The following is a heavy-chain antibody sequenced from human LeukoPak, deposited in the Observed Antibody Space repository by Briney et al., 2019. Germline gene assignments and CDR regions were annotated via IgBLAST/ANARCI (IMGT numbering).Heavy chain of an antibody. D-gene: IGHD3-10*01. V-gene: IGHV2-70*11. CDR3: ARTSTYGSGSSFDY. CDR1: GFSLSTSGMC. Sequence: SGPTLVNPTQTLTLTCTFSGFSLSTSGMCVSWIRQPPGKALEWLARIDWDDDKYYGTSLKTRLTISKDTSKNQVVLTMTNMDPVDTATYYCARTSTYGSGSSFDYWGQGTLVTVSS. J-gene: IGHJ4*02. CDR2: IDWDDDK.